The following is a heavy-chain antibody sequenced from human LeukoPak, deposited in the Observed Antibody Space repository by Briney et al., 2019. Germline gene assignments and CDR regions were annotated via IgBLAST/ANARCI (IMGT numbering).Heavy chain of an antibody. Sequence: GGSLRLSCAASGFSFRSFEMNWVRQAPGKGLEWVSYISSSGRTIYYADSVKGRFTISRDNSKNTLYLQMNSLRAEDTAVYYCAKARGYDQYYFDFWGQGTLVTVSS. J-gene: IGHJ4*02. CDR2: ISSSGRTI. V-gene: IGHV3-48*03. CDR3: AKARGYDQYYFDF. D-gene: IGHD5-12*01. CDR1: GFSFRSFE.